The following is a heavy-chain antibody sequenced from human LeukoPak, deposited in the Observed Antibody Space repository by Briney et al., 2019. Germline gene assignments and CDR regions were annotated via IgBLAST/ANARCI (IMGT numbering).Heavy chain of an antibody. CDR2: IDNSSSTI. CDR3: ARDHDSSGIYYRGTFDI. CDR1: GFTFSSYS. J-gene: IGHJ3*02. D-gene: IGHD3-22*01. Sequence: GGSLRLSCAASGFTFSSYSMNWVRQAPGKGLEWVSYIDNSSSTIYYADSVKGRFTTSRDDADNSLYLQMNSLGAEDTAVYYCARDHDSSGIYYRGTFDIWGQGTMVTVSS. V-gene: IGHV3-48*04.